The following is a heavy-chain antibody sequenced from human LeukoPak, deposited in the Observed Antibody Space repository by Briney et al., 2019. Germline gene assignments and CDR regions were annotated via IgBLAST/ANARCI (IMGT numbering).Heavy chain of an antibody. J-gene: IGHJ4*02. CDR2: ISWNSGSI. D-gene: IGHD2/OR15-2a*01. V-gene: IGHV3-9*01. CDR3: AKDPFKESAEGYFDY. CDR1: GFTFDDYA. Sequence: GRSLRLPCAASGFTFDDYAMHSVRQAPGKGLEWVSGISWNSGSIGYADSVKGRFTIYRDNAKNSLYLQMNSVRAEDTALYYCAKDPFKESAEGYFDYWGQGTLVTVSS.